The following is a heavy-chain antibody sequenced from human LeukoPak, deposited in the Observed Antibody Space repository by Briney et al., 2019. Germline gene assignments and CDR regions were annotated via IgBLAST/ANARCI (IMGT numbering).Heavy chain of an antibody. CDR3: ARERGVIVRSDAFDI. CDR1: GGSISSYY. Sequence: PSETLSLTCTVSGGSISSYYWSWIRQPAGKGLEWIGRIYTSGSTNYNPSLKSRVTMSVDRSKNQFSLKLSSVTAADTAVYYCARERGVIVRSDAFDIWGQGTMVTVSS. V-gene: IGHV4-4*07. J-gene: IGHJ3*02. D-gene: IGHD3-10*01. CDR2: IYTSGST.